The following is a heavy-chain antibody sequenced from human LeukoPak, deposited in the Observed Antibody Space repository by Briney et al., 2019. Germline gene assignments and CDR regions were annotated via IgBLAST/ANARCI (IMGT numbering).Heavy chain of an antibody. CDR3: ARDGPALVPSIDY. J-gene: IGHJ4*02. CDR1: GGSISSSSYY. CDR2: IYYSGST. V-gene: IGHV4-39*07. Sequence: PSETLSLTCTVSGGSISSSSYYWGCIRQPPGKGLECIGSIYYSGSTYYNPSLKSRVTISVDTSKNQFSLKLSSVTAADTAVYYCARDGPALVPSIDYWGQGTLVTVSS. D-gene: IGHD6-6*01.